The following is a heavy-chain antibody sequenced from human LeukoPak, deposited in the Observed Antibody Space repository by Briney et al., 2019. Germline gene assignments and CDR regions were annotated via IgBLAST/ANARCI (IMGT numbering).Heavy chain of an antibody. J-gene: IGHJ4*02. Sequence: PSETLSLTCTVSGDSISSSSYYWGWIRQPPGKGLERIGRIYYSGSTYYNPSLKSRVTISVDTSKNQFSLKLSSVTAAETAVYYCARDSTAVAGTGFDYWGQGTLVTVSS. CDR1: GDSISSSSYY. CDR3: ARDSTAVAGTGFDY. D-gene: IGHD6-19*01. CDR2: IYYSGST. V-gene: IGHV4-39*07.